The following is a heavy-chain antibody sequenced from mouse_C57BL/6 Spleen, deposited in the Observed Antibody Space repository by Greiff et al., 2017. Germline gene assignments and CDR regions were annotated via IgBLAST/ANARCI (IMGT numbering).Heavy chain of an antibody. V-gene: IGHV5-15*01. Sequence: EVQLVESGGGLVQPGGSLKLSCAASGFTFSDYGMAWVRQAPRTGPEWVAFISNLAYSIYYADTVTGRFTISRENAKNTLYLEMSSLRSEDTAMYYCARPVVAYDDAMDYWGQGTSVTVSS. D-gene: IGHD6-5*01. CDR3: ARPVVAYDDAMDY. J-gene: IGHJ4*01. CDR1: GFTFSDYG. CDR2: ISNLAYSI.